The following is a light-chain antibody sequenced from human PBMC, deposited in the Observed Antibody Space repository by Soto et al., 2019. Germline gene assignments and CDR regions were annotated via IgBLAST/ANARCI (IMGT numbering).Light chain of an antibody. J-gene: IGLJ1*01. CDR1: SSDVGGYNY. Sequence: QSALTQPASVSGSPGQSITISCTGTSSDVGGYNYVSWYQQHPGNAPKLMIYDVSNRPSGVSNRFSGSKSGNTASLTISGLQAEDEADYYCSSYTSSSTYVFGTGIKLTVL. CDR2: DVS. V-gene: IGLV2-14*01. CDR3: SSYTSSSTYV.